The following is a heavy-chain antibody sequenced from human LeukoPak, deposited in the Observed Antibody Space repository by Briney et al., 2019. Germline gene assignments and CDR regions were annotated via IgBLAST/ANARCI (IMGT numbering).Heavy chain of an antibody. J-gene: IGHJ4*02. D-gene: IGHD6-19*01. Sequence: PGRSLRLSCAASGFTFDDYAMHWVRQAPGKGLEWVSGISWNSGSIGYADSVKGRFTISRDNAKNSLYLQMNSLRAEDTALYYCAKVPIAVAAPTYFVYWGQGTLVTVSS. CDR3: AKVPIAVAAPTYFVY. CDR2: ISWNSGSI. CDR1: GFTFDDYA. V-gene: IGHV3-9*01.